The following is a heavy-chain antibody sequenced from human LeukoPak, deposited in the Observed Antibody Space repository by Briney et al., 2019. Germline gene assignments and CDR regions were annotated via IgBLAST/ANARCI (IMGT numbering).Heavy chain of an antibody. V-gene: IGHV3-7*01. CDR3: ARERQYDFWSGYFDAFDI. CDR1: GFTFSSSW. J-gene: IGHJ3*02. Sequence: PGGSLRLSCAASGFTFSSSWMTWVRQAPGKGLEWVANIKQDGNEKYYVDSMKGRFTVSRDNAKNSLYLQMNSLRAEDTAVYYCARERQYDFWSGYFDAFDIWGQGTMVTVSS. D-gene: IGHD3-3*01. CDR2: IKQDGNEK.